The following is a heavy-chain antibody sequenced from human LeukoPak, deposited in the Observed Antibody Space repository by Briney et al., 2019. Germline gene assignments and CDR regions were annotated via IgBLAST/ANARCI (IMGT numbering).Heavy chain of an antibody. D-gene: IGHD5-18*01. V-gene: IGHV3-74*01. CDR1: GFTFSSYW. CDR3: AKDEEETRGYSYGAFDY. Sequence: GGSLRLSCAASGFTFSSYWMHWVRQAPGKGLVWVSRINSDGSSTSYADSVKGRFTISRDNAKNTLYLQMNSLRAEDTAVYYCAKDEEETRGYSYGAFDYWGQGTLVTVSS. J-gene: IGHJ4*02. CDR2: INSDGSST.